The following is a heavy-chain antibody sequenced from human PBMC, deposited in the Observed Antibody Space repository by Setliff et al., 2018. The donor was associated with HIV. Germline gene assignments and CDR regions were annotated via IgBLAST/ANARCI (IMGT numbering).Heavy chain of an antibody. V-gene: IGHV1-24*01. Sequence: ASVKVSCKASGHTFNNYDINWVRQAPGKGLEWMGGFAPEYDKTFYAQKFQGRVTMSEDTSTDTAYMELSSLRSEDTAVYYCATRAYDSSGYLRSRVSGAALDIWGQGTMVTVSS. CDR1: GHTFNNYD. CDR2: FAPEYDKT. CDR3: ATRAYDSSGYLRSRVSGAALDI. D-gene: IGHD3-22*01. J-gene: IGHJ3*02.